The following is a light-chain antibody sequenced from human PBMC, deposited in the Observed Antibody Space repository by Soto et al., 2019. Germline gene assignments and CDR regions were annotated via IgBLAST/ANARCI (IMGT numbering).Light chain of an antibody. CDR1: QSISRY. V-gene: IGKV1-39*01. CDR2: AAS. J-gene: IGKJ5*01. CDR3: QQNYSTPLT. Sequence: IQMTQFLSYRSASVGDRLTITCGASQSISRYLNWYQQKPGKAPKLLIYAASSLQSGVPSRFSGSGSGTDFTLTISSLQPEDFATYYCQQNYSTPLTFGQGTRVEI.